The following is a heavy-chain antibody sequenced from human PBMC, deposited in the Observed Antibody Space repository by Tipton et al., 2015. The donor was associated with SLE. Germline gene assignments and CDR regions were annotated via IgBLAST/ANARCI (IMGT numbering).Heavy chain of an antibody. CDR3: ARLRSTPQEIYGMDV. CDR2: IYTSGST. J-gene: IGHJ6*02. D-gene: IGHD1-1*01. CDR1: GGSISSGSYY. V-gene: IGHV4-61*02. Sequence: TLSLTCTVSGGSISSGSYYWSWIRQPAGKGLEWIGRIYTSGSTNYNPSLKSRVTISVDTSKNQFSLKLSSVTAADTAVYYCARLRSTPQEIYGMDVWGQGTTVTVSS.